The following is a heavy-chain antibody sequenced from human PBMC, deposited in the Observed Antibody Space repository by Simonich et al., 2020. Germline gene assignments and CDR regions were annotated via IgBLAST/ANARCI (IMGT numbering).Heavy chain of an antibody. CDR1: GFTFSSYS. CDR3: ARGIVGASGAFDI. V-gene: IGHV3-21*01. CDR2: ISSSSSYI. D-gene: IGHD1-26*01. J-gene: IGHJ3*02. Sequence: EVQLVESGGGLVKPGGSLRLSCAASGFTFSSYSMNWVRQDPGKGLGWVSSISSSSSYIYYADSVKGRFTISRYNAKNSLYLQMNSLRAEDTAVYYCARGIVGASGAFDIWGQGTMVTVSS.